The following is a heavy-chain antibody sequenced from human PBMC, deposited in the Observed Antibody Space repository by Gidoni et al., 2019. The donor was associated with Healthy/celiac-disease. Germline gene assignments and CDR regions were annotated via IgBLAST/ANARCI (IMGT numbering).Heavy chain of an antibody. D-gene: IGHD3-10*01. V-gene: IGHV4-59*01. CDR2: IYYSGST. CDR3: ARVGYYYGSGSYSAFDI. J-gene: IGHJ3*02. CDR1: GGSISSYY. Sequence: QVQLQESGPGLVKPSETLSLTCTVSGGSISSYYWSWIRQPPGKGLEWIGYIYYSGSTNSNPSLKSRVTISVDTSKNQFSLKLSSVTAADTAVYYCARVGYYYGSGSYSAFDIWGQGTMVTVSS.